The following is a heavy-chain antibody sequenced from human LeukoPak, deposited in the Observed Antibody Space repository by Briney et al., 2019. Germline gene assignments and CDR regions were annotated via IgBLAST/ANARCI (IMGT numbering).Heavy chain of an antibody. D-gene: IGHD3-10*01. J-gene: IGHJ6*03. Sequence: ASVKVSCKASGYTFNNYGISWVRQAPGQGLEWMGWVTSYNGDTNYAQKFQGRVTMTTDTSTSTAYMELRSLRSDDTAVYYCARDGGSGPPPYYYYMDVWGKGTTVTISS. V-gene: IGHV1-18*01. CDR2: VTSYNGDT. CDR1: GYTFNNYG. CDR3: ARDGGSGPPPYYYYMDV.